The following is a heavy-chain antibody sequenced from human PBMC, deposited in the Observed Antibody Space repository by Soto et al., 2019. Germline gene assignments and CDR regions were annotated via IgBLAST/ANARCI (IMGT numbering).Heavy chain of an antibody. D-gene: IGHD3-3*01. V-gene: IGHV3-48*01. CDR2: ISSSSSTI. CDR3: ARAYYDFWSGQSHYYYYMDV. CDR1: GFTFSSYS. Sequence: GGSLRLSCAASGFTFSSYSMNWVRQAPGKGLEWVSYISSSSSTIYYADSVKGRFTISRDNAKNSLYLQMNSLRAEDTAVYYCARAYYDFWSGQSHYYYYMDVWGKGTTVTVSS. J-gene: IGHJ6*03.